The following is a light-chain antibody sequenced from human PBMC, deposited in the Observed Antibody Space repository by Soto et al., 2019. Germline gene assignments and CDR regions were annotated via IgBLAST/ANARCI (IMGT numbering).Light chain of an antibody. J-gene: IGLJ3*02. V-gene: IGLV1-44*01. CDR1: SSNIGSNT. CDR2: NNN. Sequence: QSVLTQPPSASETPGQRVTISCSGSSSNIGSNTVNWYQQLPGTAPKLLIYNNNQRPSGVPDRFSGSKSGTSASLAISGLQSEDEADYYCASWEDSLNGHVFGGGTKVTVL. CDR3: ASWEDSLNGHV.